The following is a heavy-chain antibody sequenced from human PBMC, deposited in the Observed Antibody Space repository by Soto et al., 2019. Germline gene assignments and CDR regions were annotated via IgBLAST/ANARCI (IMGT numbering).Heavy chain of an antibody. V-gene: IGHV1-69*02. D-gene: IGHD5-12*01. Sequence: QVRLVQSGNEVKKPASSVKVSCKASGGSCSRSTFSWVRQAPGQGLEWMGRIIPMLDTRYAQKFQGRLTIAADNVTGTVFMSLSSVRYEDTALYYCVTGPDRGYDFPFDSWSQGTMVTVAS. CDR2: IIPMLDT. J-gene: IGHJ4*02. CDR3: VTGPDRGYDFPFDS. CDR1: GGSCSRST.